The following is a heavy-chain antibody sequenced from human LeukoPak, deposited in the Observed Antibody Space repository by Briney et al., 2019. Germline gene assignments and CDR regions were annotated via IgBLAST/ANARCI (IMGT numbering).Heavy chain of an antibody. Sequence: GASVKVSCKTSGYTFTSYDISWVRQASGQGREWMGWISAYNGNTNNAQKLKGRVTMTTDTSTSTAYMELRSLRSDDTAVYYCAGGGPQGELQNDWGQGTPVTVSS. V-gene: IGHV1-18*01. CDR1: GYTFTSYD. J-gene: IGHJ4*02. CDR3: AGGGPQGELQND. D-gene: IGHD1-26*01. CDR2: ISAYNGNT.